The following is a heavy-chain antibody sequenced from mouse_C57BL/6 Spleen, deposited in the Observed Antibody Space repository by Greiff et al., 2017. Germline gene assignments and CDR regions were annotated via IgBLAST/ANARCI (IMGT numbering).Heavy chain of an antibody. CDR1: GYTFTDYE. V-gene: IGHV1-15*01. Sequence: VQLVESGAELVRPGASVTLSCKASGYTFTDYEMHWVKQTPVHGLEWIGAIDPETGGTAYNQKFKGKAILTAYKSSSTAYLELRSLTSEDSAVYYCTGSSHYYAMDYWGQGTSVTVSS. CDR3: TGSSHYYAMDY. D-gene: IGHD1-1*01. CDR2: IDPETGGT. J-gene: IGHJ4*01.